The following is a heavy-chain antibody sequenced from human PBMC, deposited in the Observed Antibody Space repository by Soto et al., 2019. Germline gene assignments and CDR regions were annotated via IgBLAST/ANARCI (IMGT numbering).Heavy chain of an antibody. D-gene: IGHD3-16*01. Sequence: ASVKVSCKASGYTFTSYAMHWVRQAPGQRLEWMGWINAGNGNTKYSQKFQGRVTITRDTSASTAYMELSSLRSEDTAGYYCARDHGGETLSPVWFDTWGQGTLVTVSS. CDR3: ARDHGGETLSPVWFDT. J-gene: IGHJ5*02. CDR2: INAGNGNT. CDR1: GYTFTSYA. V-gene: IGHV1-3*01.